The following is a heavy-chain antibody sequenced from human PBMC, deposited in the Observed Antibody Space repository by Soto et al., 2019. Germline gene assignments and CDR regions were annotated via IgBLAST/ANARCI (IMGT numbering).Heavy chain of an antibody. J-gene: IGHJ4*02. CDR3: ARMASKTQTFDY. CDR1: GGSISSSSYY. D-gene: IGHD6-6*01. V-gene: IGHV4-39*01. CDR2: IYYSGST. Sequence: QLQLQESGPGLVKPSETLSLTCTVSGGSISSSSYYWGWIRQPPGKGLEWIGSIYYSGSTYYNPSLKSRVTISVDTSKNQFSLKLSSVTAADTAVYYCARMASKTQTFDYWGQGTLVTVSS.